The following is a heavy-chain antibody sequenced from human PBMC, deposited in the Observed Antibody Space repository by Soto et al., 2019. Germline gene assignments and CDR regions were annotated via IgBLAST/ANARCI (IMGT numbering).Heavy chain of an antibody. CDR1: GSSISSGDYY. V-gene: IGHV4-30-4*01. J-gene: IGHJ4*02. CDR2: IYYSGST. D-gene: IGHD5-12*01. CDR3: ARSPYGDGYNLDFDY. Sequence: SETLSLTCTVSGSSISSGDYYWSWIRQPPGKGLEWIGYIYYSGSTYYNPSLKSRVTISVDTSKNQFSLKLSSVTAADTAVYYCARSPYGDGYNLDFDYWGQGTLVTVSS.